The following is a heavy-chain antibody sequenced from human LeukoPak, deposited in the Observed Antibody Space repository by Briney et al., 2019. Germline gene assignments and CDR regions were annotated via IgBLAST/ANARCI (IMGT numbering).Heavy chain of an antibody. CDR3: VSQLVQGFDY. CDR2: ISSSRSTI. Sequence: GGPLTLPCAVSGFTLNSYSMNWLRQAPRKALEWVSYISSSRSTIYYGDPVKGGFTISRDNAENSVYLQMNSLRDEDTAEYYCVSQLVQGFDYWGQGTLVTVSS. D-gene: IGHD6-6*01. V-gene: IGHV3-48*02. CDR1: GFTLNSYS. J-gene: IGHJ4*02.